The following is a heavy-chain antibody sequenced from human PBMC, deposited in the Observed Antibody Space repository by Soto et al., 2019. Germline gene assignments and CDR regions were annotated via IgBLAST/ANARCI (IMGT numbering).Heavy chain of an antibody. CDR2: IWYDGSNK. V-gene: IGHV3-33*01. D-gene: IGHD5-12*01. CDR1: GFTFSSYG. Sequence: QVQLVESGGGVVQPGRSLRLSCAASGFTFSSYGMHWVRQAPGKGLEWVAVIWYDGSNKYYADSVKGRFTISRDNSKNTVDLQMNSLRAEDTAVYYCARGYSGYDFGSYYFDYWGQGTLVTVSS. J-gene: IGHJ4*02. CDR3: ARGYSGYDFGSYYFDY.